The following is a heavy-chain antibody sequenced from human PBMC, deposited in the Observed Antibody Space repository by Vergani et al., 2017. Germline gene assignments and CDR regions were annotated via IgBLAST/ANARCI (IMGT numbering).Heavy chain of an antibody. Sequence: QVQLVESGGGVVQPGRSLRLSCAAPGFTFSSYGRHWVRQAPGKGLEWVAVIWYDGSNKYYADAVKGRFTISRDNSKNTLYLQMNSLRAEDTAVYYCATHCSSTSCSGYWGQGTLVTVSS. V-gene: IGHV3-33*01. CDR2: IWYDGSNK. J-gene: IGHJ4*02. CDR3: ATHCSSTSCSGY. D-gene: IGHD2-2*01. CDR1: GFTFSSYG.